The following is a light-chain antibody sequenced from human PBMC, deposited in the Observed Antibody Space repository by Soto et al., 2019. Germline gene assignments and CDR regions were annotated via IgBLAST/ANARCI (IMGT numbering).Light chain of an antibody. CDR1: QRVTTW. V-gene: IGKV1-5*03. J-gene: IGKJ5*01. CDR2: KAS. CDR3: QQYSTSPIT. Sequence: DIQMTQSPSTLSASVGDRVTINCRASQRVTTWLAWYQHTPGKAPKHLIYKASNLESGLPSRFTGSGSGTEFTLNISRLQSDDFATDYCQQYSTSPITCGQRTRGKIK.